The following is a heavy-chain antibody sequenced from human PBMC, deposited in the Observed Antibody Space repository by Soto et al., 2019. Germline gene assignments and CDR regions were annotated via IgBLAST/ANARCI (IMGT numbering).Heavy chain of an antibody. CDR2: VYNSGST. D-gene: IGHD6-13*01. CDR3: ARYRREAVAGYTLDN. Sequence: SETLSLTCTVSGGSISSNYWTWIRQPPGKGLEWIGYVYNSGSTNYNPSLKSRVTISEDTSRSQFSLKVNSMTAADTAVYYCARYRREAVAGYTLDNWGQGILVTVSS. J-gene: IGHJ4*02. V-gene: IGHV4-59*01. CDR1: GGSISSNY.